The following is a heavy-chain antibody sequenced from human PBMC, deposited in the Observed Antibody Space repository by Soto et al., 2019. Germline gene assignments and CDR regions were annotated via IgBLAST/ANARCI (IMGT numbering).Heavy chain of an antibody. J-gene: IGHJ6*02. CDR2: ISYDGSNK. D-gene: IGHD5-12*01. Sequence: GGSLRLSCTASGFTFSSYGMHWVRKAPGKGLEWVALISYDGSNKYYVDSVKGRFTISRDNSKNTLHLQMNSLRAEDTAVYYCAKDQVDIVATISYYGMDVWGQGTTVTVSS. V-gene: IGHV3-30*18. CDR1: GFTFSSYG. CDR3: AKDQVDIVATISYYGMDV.